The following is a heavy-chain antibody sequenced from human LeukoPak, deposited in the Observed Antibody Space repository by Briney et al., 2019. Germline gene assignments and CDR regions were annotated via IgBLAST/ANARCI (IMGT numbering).Heavy chain of an antibody. J-gene: IGHJ4*02. CDR3: ARRREHGSGSDWL. CDR2: INSRGNYI. V-gene: IGHV3-21*01. CDR1: GFDFSIYG. Sequence: GESLRLSCAASGFDFSIYGMNWVRQAPGKRLEWVSSINSRGNYIYYSDSLKGRFTISRDNARSSLYLQMSSLRAEDTAVYYCARRREHGSGSDWLWGQGTLVTVSS. D-gene: IGHD3-10*01.